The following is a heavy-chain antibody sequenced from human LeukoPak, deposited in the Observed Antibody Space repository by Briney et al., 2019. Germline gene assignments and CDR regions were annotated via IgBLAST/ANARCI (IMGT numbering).Heavy chain of an antibody. CDR3: AKDNWEYYYYFYLDV. V-gene: IGHV3-30*18. D-gene: IGHD7-27*01. CDR1: GFAFSSNG. J-gene: IGHJ6*03. CDR2: ISKDGTNY. Sequence: GRSLRLSCAASGFAFSSNGIHWVRQAPGKGLEWVAVISKDGTNYYFADSVKGRFTISRDNSKNTVYLHMSSLRAEDTAVYYCAKDNWEYYYYFYLDVWGKGTTVTVSS.